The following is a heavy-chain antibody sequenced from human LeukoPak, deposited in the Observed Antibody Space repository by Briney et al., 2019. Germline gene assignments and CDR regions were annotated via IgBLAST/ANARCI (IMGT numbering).Heavy chain of an antibody. J-gene: IGHJ4*02. V-gene: IGHV3-7*01. CDR2: INQDGSEK. CDR3: ARDLRSGWDRVHFDY. D-gene: IGHD6-19*01. Sequence: GGSLRLSCAASGFTFSTHWMTWVRQAPGKGLEWVANINQDGSEKYYVDSVKGRFTISRDNAKNSLYLQMNSLRAEDTAVYYCARDLRSGWDRVHFDYWGQGTLVTVSS. CDR1: GFTFSTHW.